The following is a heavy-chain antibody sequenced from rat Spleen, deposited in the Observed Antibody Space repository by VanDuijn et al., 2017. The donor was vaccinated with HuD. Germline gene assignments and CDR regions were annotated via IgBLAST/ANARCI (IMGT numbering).Heavy chain of an antibody. V-gene: IGHV5-31*01. D-gene: IGHD1-10*01. J-gene: IGHJ2*01. Sequence: EVQLVESGGGLVQPGRSLKLSCVASGFTFNNYWMSWIRQAPGKGLEWVASITNTGGSIYYPDSVKGRFTISRDNAQNTLYLQMNSLRSEDTATYYCTTQSRPRYQLGHYFDYWGQGVMVTVSS. CDR1: GFTFNNYW. CDR2: ITNTGGSI. CDR3: TTQSRPRYQLGHYFDY.